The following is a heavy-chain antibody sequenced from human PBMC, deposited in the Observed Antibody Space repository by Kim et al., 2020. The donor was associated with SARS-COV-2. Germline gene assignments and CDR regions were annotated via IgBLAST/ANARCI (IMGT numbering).Heavy chain of an antibody. CDR3: VRDPV. CDR2: INNDGRNT. J-gene: IGHJ3*01. Sequence: INNDGRNTYYADSGKGRFTISRDNAKNTVHLQMSSLRAEDTALYYCVRDPVWGQGTMVTVSS. V-gene: IGHV3-74*01.